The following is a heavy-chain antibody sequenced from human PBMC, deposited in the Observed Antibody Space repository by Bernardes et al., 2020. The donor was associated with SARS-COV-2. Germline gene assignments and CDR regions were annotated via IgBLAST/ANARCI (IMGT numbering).Heavy chain of an antibody. CDR1: GLTFSSYS. J-gene: IGHJ4*02. D-gene: IGHD2-21*02. V-gene: IGHV3-21*01. Sequence: GGSLRLSCAASGLTFSSYSMNWVRQAPGKGLEWVSSISVSGSYIYYADSVKGRFTISRDNAKNSLYLQMNSLRADDTAVYYCARDRVTGGGFIDYWGQGTLVTVSS. CDR3: ARDRVTGGGFIDY. CDR2: ISVSGSYI.